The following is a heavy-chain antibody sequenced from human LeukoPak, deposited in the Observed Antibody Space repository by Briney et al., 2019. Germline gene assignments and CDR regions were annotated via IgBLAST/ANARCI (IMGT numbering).Heavy chain of an antibody. D-gene: IGHD2-2*02. CDR3: AKGVVPAAIEGVWFDP. CDR1: GFTFSSYA. J-gene: IGHJ5*02. CDR2: ISGSGGST. Sequence: PGGSLRLSCAASGFTFSSYAMSWVRQAPGKGLEWVSAISGSGGSTYYADSVKGRFTISRDNSKNTLYLQMNSLRAEDTAVYYCAKGVVPAAIEGVWFDPWGQGTLVTVSS. V-gene: IGHV3-23*01.